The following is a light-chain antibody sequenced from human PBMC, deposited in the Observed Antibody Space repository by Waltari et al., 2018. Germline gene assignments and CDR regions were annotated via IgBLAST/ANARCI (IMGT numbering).Light chain of an antibody. Sequence: EIVLTQSPGTLSLSLGERATVSCRASQSVSRALAWYQQKPGQAPRLLIYGASTRATGIPDRFSGSVSGTDFSLTLSRLEPDDFAVYFCQHYLRLPVTFGQGTTVEI. CDR3: QHYLRLPVT. J-gene: IGKJ1*01. CDR2: GAS. V-gene: IGKV3-20*01. CDR1: QSVSRA.